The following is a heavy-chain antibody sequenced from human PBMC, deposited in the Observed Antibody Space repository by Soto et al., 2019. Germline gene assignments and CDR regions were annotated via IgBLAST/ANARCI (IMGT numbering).Heavy chain of an antibody. V-gene: IGHV3-53*01. CDR1: GFTVSSNY. CDR2: IYSGGST. D-gene: IGHD6-13*01. J-gene: IGHJ5*02. Sequence: PGGSLRLSCAAYGFTVSSNYMSWVRQAPGKGLEWVSVIYSGGSTYYADSVKGRFTISRDNSKNTLYLQMNSLRAEDTAVYYCAREGRGSSWYVNWFDPWGQGTLVTVSS. CDR3: AREGRGSSWYVNWFDP.